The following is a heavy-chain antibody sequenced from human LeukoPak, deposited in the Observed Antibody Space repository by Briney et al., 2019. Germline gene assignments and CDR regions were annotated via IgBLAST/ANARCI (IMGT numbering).Heavy chain of an antibody. CDR3: VKVQIAEENDY. D-gene: IGHD6-13*01. CDR2: ISSNGGST. CDR1: GFTFSSYA. V-gene: IGHV3-64D*06. Sequence: GGPLRLSCSASGFTFSSYAMHWVRQAPGKGLEYVSAISSNGGSTYYADSVKGRFTISRDNSKNTLYLQMSSLRAEDTAVYYCVKVQIAEENDYWGQGTLVTVSS. J-gene: IGHJ4*02.